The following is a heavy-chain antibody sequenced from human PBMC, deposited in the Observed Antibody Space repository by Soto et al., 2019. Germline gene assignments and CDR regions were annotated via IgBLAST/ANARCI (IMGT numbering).Heavy chain of an antibody. CDR1: GFALSNYS. D-gene: IGHD1-7*01. CDR2: ISSSSTNT. V-gene: IGHV3-48*02. J-gene: IGHJ4*02. CDR3: ARGTKGGSPPL. Sequence: EVQLVESGGGLVQPGGSLRLSCAGSGFALSNYSMNWVRQAPGKGLEWVSYISSSSTNTYYAASVRGRFTISRDNAKNSLYLRMNSLKDEDTAVYYCARGTKGGSPPLWGQRTMVTVSS.